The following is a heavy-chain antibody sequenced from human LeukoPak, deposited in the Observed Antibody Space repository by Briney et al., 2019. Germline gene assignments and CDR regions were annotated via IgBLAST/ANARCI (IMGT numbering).Heavy chain of an antibody. CDR1: GGSITGYY. CDR3: ARHTLVAASSFDY. V-gene: IGHV4-59*08. Sequence: SETLPLTCTVSGGSITGYYWSWIRQPPGKGLEWIGYIYYSGSTNYNPSLKSRVTISVDTSKNQFSLKLSSVTAADTAVYYCARHTLVAASSFDYWGQGTLVTVSS. CDR2: IYYSGST. J-gene: IGHJ4*02. D-gene: IGHD2-15*01.